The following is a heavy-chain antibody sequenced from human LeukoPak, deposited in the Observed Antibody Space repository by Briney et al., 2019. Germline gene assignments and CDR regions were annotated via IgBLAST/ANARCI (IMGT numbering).Heavy chain of an antibody. V-gene: IGHV3-30*03. CDR2: ISYDGSNK. CDR3: ARDRGDYNYLDY. CDR1: GFTFSTYG. Sequence: GRSLRLSCAASGFTFSTYGMHWVRQAPGKGLEWVAVISYDGSNKYYADSVKGRFTISRDNAKNSLYLQMNSLTAEDTAVYYCARDRGDYNYLDYWGQGTLVTVSS. J-gene: IGHJ4*02. D-gene: IGHD4-11*01.